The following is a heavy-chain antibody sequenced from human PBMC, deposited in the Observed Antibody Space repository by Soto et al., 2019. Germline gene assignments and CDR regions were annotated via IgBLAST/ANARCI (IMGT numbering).Heavy chain of an antibody. CDR2: ISWNSGSI. CDR1: GFTFDDYA. D-gene: IGHD6-19*01. CDR3: AKDVSHSSGWYYFDY. Sequence: DVQLVESGGGLVQPGRSLRLSCAASGFTFDDYAMHWVRQAPGKGLEWVSGISWNSGSIGYADSVKGRFTISRDNAKNSLYLQMNSLRAEDTALYYCAKDVSHSSGWYYFDYWGQGTLVTVSS. V-gene: IGHV3-9*01. J-gene: IGHJ4*02.